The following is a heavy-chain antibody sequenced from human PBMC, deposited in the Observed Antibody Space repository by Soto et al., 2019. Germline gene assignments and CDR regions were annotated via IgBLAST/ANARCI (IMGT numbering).Heavy chain of an antibody. Sequence: ASVKVSCKASGYTFTSYAMHWVRQAPGQRLEWMGWINAGNGNTKYSQKFQGRVTISRDTSASTAYMELSSLRSEDTAVYYCARTDSSGYTKTNWFDPWGQGTLVTVSS. V-gene: IGHV1-3*01. CDR3: ARTDSSGYTKTNWFDP. J-gene: IGHJ5*02. CDR2: INAGNGNT. D-gene: IGHD3-22*01. CDR1: GYTFTSYA.